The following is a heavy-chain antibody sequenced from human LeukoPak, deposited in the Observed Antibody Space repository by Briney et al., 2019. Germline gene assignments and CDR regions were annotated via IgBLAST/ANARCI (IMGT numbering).Heavy chain of an antibody. V-gene: IGHV4-4*02. CDR3: AVHHDYGDKGDEYFQH. Sequence: PSETLSLTCAVSGGSISSSNWWSWVRQPPGKGLEWSGEIYHSGSTNYSPSLKSRVTISVDKSKNQFSLKLSSVTAADTAVYYCAVHHDYGDKGDEYFQHWGQGTLVTVSS. CDR1: GGSISSSNW. J-gene: IGHJ1*01. CDR2: IYHSGST. D-gene: IGHD4-17*01.